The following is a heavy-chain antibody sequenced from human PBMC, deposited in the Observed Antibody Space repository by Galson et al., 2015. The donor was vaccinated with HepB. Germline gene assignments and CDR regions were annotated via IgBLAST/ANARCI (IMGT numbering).Heavy chain of an antibody. V-gene: IGHV1-58*01. CDR3: AANKPAAYYYAYYGMDV. J-gene: IGHJ6*02. CDR2: IVVGSGNT. D-gene: IGHD2-2*01. CDR1: GFTFTSYA. Sequence: SVKVSCKASGFTFTSYAVQWVRQARGQRLEWIGWIVVGSGNTNYAQKFQGRVTITRDMSTSTADMELSSLRSEDTAVYYYAANKPAAYYYAYYGMDVWGQGTTVTVSS.